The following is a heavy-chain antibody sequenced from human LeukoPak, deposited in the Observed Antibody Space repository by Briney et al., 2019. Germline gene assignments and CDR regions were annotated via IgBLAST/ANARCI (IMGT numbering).Heavy chain of an antibody. J-gene: IGHJ5*02. V-gene: IGHV3-7*01. CDR3: VREGGSDWYSGWFDP. D-gene: IGHD6-19*01. CDR1: GFTFSSYW. Sequence: GGSLRLSCAASGFTFSSYWMSWVRQVPGKGLEWVANIKKDGSEKKYVDSVKGRFAISRDNAENSLYLQMNSLRVEDTAVYYCVREGGSDWYSGWFDPWGQGTLVTVSS. CDR2: IKKDGSEK.